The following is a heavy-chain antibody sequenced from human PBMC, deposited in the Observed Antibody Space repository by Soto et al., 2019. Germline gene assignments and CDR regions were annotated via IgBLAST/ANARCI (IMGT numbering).Heavy chain of an antibody. Sequence: QVQLQESGPGLVKPSQTLSLTCTVSGGSISSGDYYWSWIRQPSGKGLEWIGYIYYSGSTYYSPSLKSRVTISVDTSKNQFSLKLSSVTAADTAVYYCARERPDGARLDPWGQGTLVTVSS. J-gene: IGHJ5*02. CDR1: GGSISSGDYY. CDR2: IYYSGST. CDR3: ARERPDGARLDP. D-gene: IGHD6-6*01. V-gene: IGHV4-30-4*01.